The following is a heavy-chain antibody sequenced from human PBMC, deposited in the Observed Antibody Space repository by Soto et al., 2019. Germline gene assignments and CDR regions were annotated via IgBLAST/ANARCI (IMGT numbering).Heavy chain of an antibody. CDR3: ARERASDRNRPFHP. D-gene: IGHD1-1*01. V-gene: IGHV4-30-4*01. CDR1: RGSINSDDHY. CDR2: IYYSGTT. J-gene: IGHJ1*01. Sequence: LSLTCSVSRGSINSDDHYWTWIRQPPGKGLEWLGSIYYSGTTNYNPSLNSRITVSLDTSKNQFSLNLTSVTAAHTAVYYCARERASDRNRPFHPWGQGTLVTVSS.